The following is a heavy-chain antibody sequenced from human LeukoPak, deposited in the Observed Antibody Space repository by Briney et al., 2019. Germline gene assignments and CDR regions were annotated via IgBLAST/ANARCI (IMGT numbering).Heavy chain of an antibody. J-gene: IGHJ4*02. Sequence: PGGSLRLSCTASGFSFNSYAMSWVRQAPGKGLEWVSGISSGGVSEYYADSVKGRFTISRDNSKNTLDLQMNSLRAEDTAVYYCATPLDYYDTSDSHQGGDWGQGTLVTVSS. V-gene: IGHV3-23*01. CDR2: ISSGGVSE. CDR3: ATPLDYYDTSDSHQGGD. D-gene: IGHD3-22*01. CDR1: GFSFNSYA.